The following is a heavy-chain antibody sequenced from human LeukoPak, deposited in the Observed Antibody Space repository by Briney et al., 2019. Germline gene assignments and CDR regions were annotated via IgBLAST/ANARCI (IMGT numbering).Heavy chain of an antibody. V-gene: IGHV4-34*01. D-gene: IGHD6-19*01. CDR3: ARWSSGRGLYYFDY. J-gene: IGHJ4*02. CDR1: GGSFSGYY. CDR2: INHSGST. Sequence: SETLSLTCAVYGGSFSGYYWSWIRQPPGKGLEWIGEINHSGSTNYNPSPKSRVTISVDTSKNQFSLKLSSVTAADTAVYYCARWSSGRGLYYFDYWGQGTLVTVSS.